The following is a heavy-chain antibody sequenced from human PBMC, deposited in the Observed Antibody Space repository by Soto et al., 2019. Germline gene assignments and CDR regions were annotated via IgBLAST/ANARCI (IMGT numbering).Heavy chain of an antibody. Sequence: GGSRRLSCAASGFTFSSYIMNWVRQAPGKGLEWVSSISSSSSYIYYADSVKGRFTISRDNAKNSLYLQMNSLRAEDTAVYYCARAIPLGYCSSTSCPLDYWGQGTLVTLPS. CDR2: ISSSSSYI. CDR1: GFTFSSYI. CDR3: ARAIPLGYCSSTSCPLDY. J-gene: IGHJ4*02. D-gene: IGHD2-2*01. V-gene: IGHV3-21*01.